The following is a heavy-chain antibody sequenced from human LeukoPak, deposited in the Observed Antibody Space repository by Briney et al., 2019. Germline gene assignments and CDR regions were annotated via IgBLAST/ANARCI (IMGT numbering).Heavy chain of an antibody. CDR3: ARGLGGGNSVYFDL. CDR2: IYHSGSA. D-gene: IGHD4-23*01. CDR1: DGSFSAYC. Sequence: PSETLSLTCAVYDGSFSAYCWSWIRQPPGKGLEWIGEIYHSGSANYNPSLQSRVTISVDTSKNQFSLKLSSVTAADTAAYYCARGLGGGNSVYFDLWGRGTLVTVSS. V-gene: IGHV4-34*01. J-gene: IGHJ2*01.